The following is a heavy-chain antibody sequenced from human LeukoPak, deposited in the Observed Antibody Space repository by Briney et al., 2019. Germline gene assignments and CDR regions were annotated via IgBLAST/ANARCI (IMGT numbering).Heavy chain of an antibody. CDR3: ARETYYDSSGYYRGYFDY. CDR1: GFTFDDYA. Sequence: GGSLRLSCAASGFTFDDYAMHWVRQAPGKGLEWVSGISWNSGSIGYADSVKGRFTISRDNSKNTLYLQMNSLRAEDTAVYYCARETYYDSSGYYRGYFDYWGQGTLVTVSS. D-gene: IGHD3-22*01. V-gene: IGHV3-9*01. J-gene: IGHJ4*02. CDR2: ISWNSGSI.